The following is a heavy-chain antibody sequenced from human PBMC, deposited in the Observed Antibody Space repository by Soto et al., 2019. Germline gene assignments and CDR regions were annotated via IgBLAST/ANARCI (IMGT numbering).Heavy chain of an antibody. CDR1: GYTFTSYG. V-gene: IGHV1-18*01. D-gene: IGHD3-10*01. CDR2: ISTYNGNT. Sequence: QVQLVQSGAEVKKPGASVKVSCKASGYTFTSYGISWVRQAPGQGLEWMGWISTYNGNTKYAQKLQGRGTMTTDTGTSRPYRELRSRSSADTAMFYRAGEVVRGVGSDSCGRGTLVTVSS. CDR3: AGEVVRGVGSDS. J-gene: IGHJ5*01.